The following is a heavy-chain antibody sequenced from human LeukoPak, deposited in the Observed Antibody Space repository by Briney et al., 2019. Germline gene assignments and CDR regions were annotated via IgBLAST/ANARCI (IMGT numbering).Heavy chain of an antibody. Sequence: KTSETLSLTCTVSGGSISSSSYYWGWIRQPPGKGLEWIRSVYYSGSTYYNPSLKSRVTISVDTSKNQFSLKLSSVTAADTAVYYCARQLRGSYSTYYFDYWGQGTLVTVSS. D-gene: IGHD6-13*01. CDR1: GGSISSSSYY. CDR3: ARQLRGSYSTYYFDY. V-gene: IGHV4-39*01. CDR2: VYYSGST. J-gene: IGHJ4*02.